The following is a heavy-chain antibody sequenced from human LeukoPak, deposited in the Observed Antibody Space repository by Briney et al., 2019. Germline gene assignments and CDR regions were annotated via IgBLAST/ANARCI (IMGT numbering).Heavy chain of an antibody. Sequence: SVKVSCKASGGTFSSYAISWVRQAPGQGLEWMGGIIPIFGTANYAQKFQGRVTITAAESTSTAYMELSSLRSEDTAVYYCARAGEGGEGFDYWGQGTLVTVSS. CDR1: GGTFSSYA. J-gene: IGHJ4*02. CDR3: ARAGEGGEGFDY. D-gene: IGHD3-10*01. CDR2: IIPIFGTA. V-gene: IGHV1-69*13.